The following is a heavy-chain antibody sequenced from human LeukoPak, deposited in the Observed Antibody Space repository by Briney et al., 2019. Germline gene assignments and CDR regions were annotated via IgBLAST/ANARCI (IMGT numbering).Heavy chain of an antibody. CDR3: ARAPLDCSGGSCYYWYFDL. D-gene: IGHD2-15*01. Sequence: SETLSLTCTVSGSSISSGDYYWSWIRQPPGKGQEWIGYIYYSGSTYYNPSLKSRVTISVDTSKNQFSLKLSSVTAADTAIYYCARAPLDCSGGSCYYWYFDLWGRGTLVTVSS. CDR2: IYYSGST. CDR1: GSSISSGDYY. V-gene: IGHV4-30-4*08. J-gene: IGHJ2*01.